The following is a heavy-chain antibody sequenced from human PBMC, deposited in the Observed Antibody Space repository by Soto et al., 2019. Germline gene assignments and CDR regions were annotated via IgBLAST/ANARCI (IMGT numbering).Heavy chain of an antibody. V-gene: IGHV1-69*06. Sequence: QVQLVQSGAEVKKPGSSVKVSCNASGGTFSSYAISWVRQAPGQGLEWMGGIIPIFGTANYAQKFQGRVTITADKSTSTAYMELSSLRSDDTAVYYCAREDLEKYDSSGASWFDPWGQGTLVTVSS. CDR3: AREDLEKYDSSGASWFDP. CDR2: IIPIFGTA. CDR1: GGTFSSYA. J-gene: IGHJ5*02. D-gene: IGHD3-22*01.